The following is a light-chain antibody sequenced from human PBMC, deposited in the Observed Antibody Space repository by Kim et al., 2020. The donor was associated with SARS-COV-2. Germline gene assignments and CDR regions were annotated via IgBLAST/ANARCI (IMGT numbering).Light chain of an antibody. Sequence: EIVLTQSPGTLSLSPGERATLSCRASQSVSSSYLAWYQQKPGQAPRLLIYGASSRATGIPDRFSGSGSGTDFTLTISRLEPEDFAVYYCKQYGRSPITFGPGTKVDIK. CDR2: GAS. J-gene: IGKJ3*01. CDR3: KQYGRSPIT. CDR1: QSVSSSY. V-gene: IGKV3-20*01.